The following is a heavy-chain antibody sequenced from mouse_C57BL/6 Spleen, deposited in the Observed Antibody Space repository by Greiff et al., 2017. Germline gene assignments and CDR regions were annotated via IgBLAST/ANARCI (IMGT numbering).Heavy chain of an antibody. D-gene: IGHD1-1*01. V-gene: IGHV1-64*01. J-gene: IGHJ4*01. CDR1: GYTFTSYW. Sequence: QVQLQQPGAELVKPGASVKLSCKASGYTFTSYWMHWVKQRPGQGLEWIGMIHPNSGSTNYNEKFKSKATLTVDKSSSTAYMQLSSLTSEDSAVYYCARFPIRYYYAMDYWGQGTSVTVSS. CDR2: IHPNSGST. CDR3: ARFPIRYYYAMDY.